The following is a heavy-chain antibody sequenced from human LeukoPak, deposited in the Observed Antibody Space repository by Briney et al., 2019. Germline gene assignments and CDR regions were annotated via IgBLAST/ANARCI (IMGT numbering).Heavy chain of an antibody. CDR2: IYYSGST. Sequence: PSETLSLTCTVSGGSISSSSYYWGWIRRPPGKGLEWIGSIYYSGSTYYNPSLKSRVTISVDTSKNQFSLKLSSVTAADTAVYYCARVDFWSGYYKGNWFDPWGQGTLVTVSS. D-gene: IGHD3-3*01. CDR3: ARVDFWSGYYKGNWFDP. V-gene: IGHV4-39*01. CDR1: GGSISSSSYY. J-gene: IGHJ5*02.